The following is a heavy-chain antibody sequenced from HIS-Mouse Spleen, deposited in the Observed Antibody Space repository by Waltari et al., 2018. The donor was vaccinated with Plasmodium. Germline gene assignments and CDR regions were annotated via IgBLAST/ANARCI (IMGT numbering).Heavy chain of an antibody. V-gene: IGHV3-7*01. J-gene: IGHJ4*02. Sequence: EVQLVESGGGLVQPGGSLRLSCAASGFTFRSYWVSWVRQAPGKGLEWVANIKQDGSEKYYVDSVKGRFTISRDNAKNSLYLQMNSLRAEDTAVYYCAKDRRSSSWYVDYWGQGTLVTVSS. CDR3: AKDRRSSSWYVDY. CDR2: IKQDGSEK. CDR1: GFTFRSYW. D-gene: IGHD6-13*01.